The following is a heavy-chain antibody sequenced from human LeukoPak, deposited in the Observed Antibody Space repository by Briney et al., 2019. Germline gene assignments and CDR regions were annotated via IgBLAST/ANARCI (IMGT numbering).Heavy chain of an antibody. CDR2: IYYSGST. J-gene: IGHJ4*02. V-gene: IGHV4-59*01. CDR1: GGSISSYY. Sequence: SETLSLTCTVSGGSISSYYWSWIRQPPGKGLEWIGYIYYSGSTNYNPSLKSRVTISVDTSKNQFSLKLSSVTAADTAVYYCARGYYYDSSGYYSPAYFDYWGQGTLVTVSS. D-gene: IGHD3-22*01. CDR3: ARGYYYDSSGYYSPAYFDY.